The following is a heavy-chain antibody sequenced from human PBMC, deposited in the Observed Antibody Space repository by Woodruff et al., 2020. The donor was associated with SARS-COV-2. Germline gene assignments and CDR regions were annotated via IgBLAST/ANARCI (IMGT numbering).Heavy chain of an antibody. Sequence: GDSDTRYSPTFPQQVTISADKSISTAYLQWSSLKASDTAMYYCARRELLGATSGDYFDYWGQGTLVTVSS. CDR3: ARRELLGATSGDYFDY. D-gene: IGHD1-26*01. V-gene: IGHV5-51*01. CDR2: GDSDT. J-gene: IGHJ4*02.